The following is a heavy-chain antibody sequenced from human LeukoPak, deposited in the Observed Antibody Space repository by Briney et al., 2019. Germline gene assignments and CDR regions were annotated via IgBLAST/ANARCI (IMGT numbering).Heavy chain of an antibody. CDR3: ARRTTVGAFDI. Sequence: SETLSLTCTVSGGSIRSYYWSWIRQPPGKGLEWIGYIYYSGSTNYNPSLKSRVTISVDTSKNQFSLKLSSVTAADTAVYYCARRTTVGAFDIWGQGTMVTVSS. J-gene: IGHJ3*02. CDR2: IYYSGST. D-gene: IGHD4-23*01. V-gene: IGHV4-59*08. CDR1: GGSIRSYY.